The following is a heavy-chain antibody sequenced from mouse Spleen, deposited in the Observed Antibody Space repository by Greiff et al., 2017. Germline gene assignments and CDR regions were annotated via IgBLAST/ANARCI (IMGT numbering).Heavy chain of an antibody. CDR3: ARGEYRSFAY. D-gene: IGHD2-14*01. CDR1: GFAFSSYD. Sequence: EVQRVESGGGLVKPGGSLKLSCAASGFAFSSYDMSWVRQTPEKRLEWVAYISSGGGSTYYPDTVKGRFTISRDNAKNTLYLQMSSLKSEDTAMYYCARGEYRSFAYWGQGTLVTVSA. V-gene: IGHV5-12-1*01. J-gene: IGHJ3*01. CDR2: ISSGGGST.